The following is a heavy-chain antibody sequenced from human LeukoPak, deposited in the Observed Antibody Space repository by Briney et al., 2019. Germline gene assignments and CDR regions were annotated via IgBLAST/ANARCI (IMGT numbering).Heavy chain of an antibody. V-gene: IGHV3-NL1*01. D-gene: IGHD6-25*01. Sequence: AGSLRLSCAASGFTFSAYGMHWVRQAPGRGLEWVALIYSGGMKKYADSVRGRFTISRDNSKNTLYLQMTNVRVEDTAVYYCARDPPGIAASGSGGWGQGTLVTVSS. CDR1: GFTFSAYG. CDR3: ARDPPGIAASGSGG. J-gene: IGHJ4*02. CDR2: IYSGGMKK.